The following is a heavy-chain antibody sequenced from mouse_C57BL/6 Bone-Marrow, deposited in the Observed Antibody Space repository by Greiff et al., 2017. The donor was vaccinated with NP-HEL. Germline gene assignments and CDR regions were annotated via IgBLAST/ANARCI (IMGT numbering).Heavy chain of an antibody. V-gene: IGHV1-69*01. D-gene: IGHD2-4*01. Sequence: VQLQQPGAELVMPGASVKLSCKASGYTFTSYWMHWVKQRPGQGLEWIGEIDPSDSYTNYNQKFTGKSTLTVDKSSSTAYMQLSSLTSEDSAVYYCARTGDYDQYYYAMDYWGQGTSVTVSS. CDR2: IDPSDSYT. CDR3: ARTGDYDQYYYAMDY. CDR1: GYTFTSYW. J-gene: IGHJ4*01.